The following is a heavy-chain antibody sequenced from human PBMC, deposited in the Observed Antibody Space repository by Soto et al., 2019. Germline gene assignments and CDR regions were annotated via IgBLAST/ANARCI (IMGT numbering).Heavy chain of an antibody. D-gene: IGHD5-12*01. CDR1: GYTFTSYD. Sequence: SVKVSCRASGYTFTSYDIHWVRQAPGQRLEWMGMINPSGGSTNYAQKIQGRVKLTRDTSKSTVYMELSSLTSEDTALYYCAKDWGFSGYDHFDYWGQGTLVTVSS. V-gene: IGHV1-46*01. CDR3: AKDWGFSGYDHFDY. CDR2: INPSGGST. J-gene: IGHJ4*02.